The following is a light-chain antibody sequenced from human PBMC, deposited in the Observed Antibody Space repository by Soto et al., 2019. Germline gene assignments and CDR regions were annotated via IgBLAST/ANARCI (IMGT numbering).Light chain of an antibody. CDR2: AAS. V-gene: IGKV1-39*01. J-gene: IGKJ1*01. CDR3: QQSYSTFWT. Sequence: DIQMTQSPSSLSASVGDRVTITCRASQDISNYLNWYQQKPGKAPKLLIYAASSLQSGVPSRFSGSGSGTDFTLTISSLQPEDFATYYCQQSYSTFWTFGQGTKVEIK. CDR1: QDISNY.